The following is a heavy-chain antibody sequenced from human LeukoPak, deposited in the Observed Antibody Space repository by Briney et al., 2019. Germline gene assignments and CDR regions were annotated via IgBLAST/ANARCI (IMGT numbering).Heavy chain of an antibody. V-gene: IGHV4-34*01. J-gene: IGHJ3*02. CDR2: INHSGST. CDR3: ARSSRARAFDI. Sequence: SETLSLTCAVYGGSFSGYYWSWIRQPPGKGLEWIGEINHSGSTNYNPSLKSRVTISVDTSKNQFSLKLSSVTAADTAVYYCARSSRARAFDIWGQGTMATVSS. CDR1: GGSFSGYY. D-gene: IGHD2-2*01.